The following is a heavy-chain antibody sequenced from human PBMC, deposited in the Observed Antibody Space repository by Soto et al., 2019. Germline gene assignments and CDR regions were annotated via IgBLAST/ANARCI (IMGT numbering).Heavy chain of an antibody. CDR3: ARSDTIYDFWSGYWCEYYYYMDV. D-gene: IGHD3-3*01. CDR1: GFPFSSYA. J-gene: IGHJ6*03. V-gene: IGHV3-64*01. Sequence: GGSLRLSCAASGFPFSSYAMHWVRQAPGKGLEYVSAISSNGGSTYYANSVKGRFTISRDNSKNTLYLQMGSLRAEDMAVYYCARSDTIYDFWSGYWCEYYYYMDVWGKGTTVTVSS. CDR2: ISSNGGST.